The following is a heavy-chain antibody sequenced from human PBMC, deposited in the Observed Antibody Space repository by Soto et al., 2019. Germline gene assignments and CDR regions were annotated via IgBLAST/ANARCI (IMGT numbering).Heavy chain of an antibody. V-gene: IGHV3-73*02. Sequence: EVQLVESGGGLVQPGESQKLSCATSGYTFSGCVMHWVRQASGKALEWIGHIRNKANNYAAAYAGSLKGRFTISRDDSKNTAYLQMDTLKTDDTAVYYCARSYGDDYYFGLDVWGQGTTVTVSS. J-gene: IGHJ6*02. CDR3: ARSYGDDYYFGLDV. CDR1: GYTFSGCV. D-gene: IGHD4-17*01. CDR2: IRNKANNYAA.